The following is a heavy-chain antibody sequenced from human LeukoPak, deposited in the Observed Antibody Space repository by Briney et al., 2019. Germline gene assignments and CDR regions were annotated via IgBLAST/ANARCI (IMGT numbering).Heavy chain of an antibody. V-gene: IGHV3-23*01. D-gene: IGHD5-12*01. CDR3: AKLRGFYGYDYHDY. CDR1: GFTFSSYA. Sequence: SGGSLRLSCAASGFTFSSYAMSWVRQAPGKGLEWVSAISGSGGTTYYADSVKGRFTISRDKSKNTLYLQMNSPRAEDTAVYYCAKLRGFYGYDYHDYWGQGTLVTVSS. J-gene: IGHJ4*02. CDR2: ISGSGGTT.